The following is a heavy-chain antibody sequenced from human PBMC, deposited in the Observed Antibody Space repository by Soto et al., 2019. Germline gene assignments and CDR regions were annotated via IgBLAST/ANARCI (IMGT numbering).Heavy chain of an antibody. D-gene: IGHD1-1*01. J-gene: IGHJ6*02. CDR1: GGSISSGGYY. CDR3: ARLSTWSGGNYYYGMDV. CDR2: IYYSGST. V-gene: IGHV4-31*03. Sequence: SETLSLTCTVSGGSISSGGYYWSWIRQHPGKGLEWVGYIYYSGSTYYNPSLKSRVTISVDTSKNQFSLKLSSVTAADTAVYYCARLSTWSGGNYYYGMDVRGQGTTVTSP.